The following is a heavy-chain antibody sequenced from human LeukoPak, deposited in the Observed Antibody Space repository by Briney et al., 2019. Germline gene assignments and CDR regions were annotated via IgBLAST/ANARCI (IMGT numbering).Heavy chain of an antibody. V-gene: IGHV1-24*01. Sequence: ASVKVSCKVSGYTLTELSMHWVRQAPGKGLEWMGGFDPEDGETIYAQKFQGRVTMTEDTSTDTAYMELSSLRSEDTAVYYCARTIIAAAGTMDYYYMDVWGKGTTVTVSS. D-gene: IGHD6-13*01. CDR3: ARTIIAAAGTMDYYYMDV. CDR2: FDPEDGET. J-gene: IGHJ6*03. CDR1: GYTLTELS.